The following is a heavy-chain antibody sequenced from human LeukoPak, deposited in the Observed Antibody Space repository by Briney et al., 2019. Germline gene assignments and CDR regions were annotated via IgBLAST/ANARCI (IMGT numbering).Heavy chain of an antibody. CDR3: TREYCSSTSCYRYYYYGMDV. D-gene: IGHD2-2*02. J-gene: IGHJ6*02. Sequence: SVKVSCKASGGTFSSYAISWVRQAPGQGLEWMGGIIPIFGTANYAQKFQGRVTITADESTSTAYMELSSLRSEDSAVYYCTREYCSSTSCYRYYYYGMDVWGQGTTVTVSS. CDR1: GGTFSSYA. V-gene: IGHV1-69*01. CDR2: IIPIFGTA.